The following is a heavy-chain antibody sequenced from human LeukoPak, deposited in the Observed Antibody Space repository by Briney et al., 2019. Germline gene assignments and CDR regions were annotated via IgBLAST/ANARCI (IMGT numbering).Heavy chain of an antibody. CDR2: ISYDGSNK. CDR1: GFTFSSYG. J-gene: IGHJ2*01. V-gene: IGHV3-30*18. CDR3: AKDPATSIAAAGFDL. Sequence: GGSLRLSCAASGFTFSSYGMHWVRQAPGKGLEWVAVISYDGSNKYYADSVKGRFTISRDNSKNTLYLQMNSLRAEDTAVYYCAKDPATSIAAAGFDLWGRGTLVTVSS. D-gene: IGHD6-13*01.